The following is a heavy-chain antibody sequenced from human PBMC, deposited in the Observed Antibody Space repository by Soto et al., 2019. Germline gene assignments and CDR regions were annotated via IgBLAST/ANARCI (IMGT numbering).Heavy chain of an antibody. V-gene: IGHV1-18*01. CDR2: ISAYNGNT. Sequence: ASVKVSCKASGYTFTSCGISWVRQAPGQGLEWMGWISAYNGNTNYAQKLQGRVTMTTDTSTSTAYMELRSLRSDDTAVYYCARAWYYDFWSGYYEDYYYMDVWGKGTTVTVSS. D-gene: IGHD3-3*01. CDR3: ARAWYYDFWSGYYEDYYYMDV. J-gene: IGHJ6*03. CDR1: GYTFTSCG.